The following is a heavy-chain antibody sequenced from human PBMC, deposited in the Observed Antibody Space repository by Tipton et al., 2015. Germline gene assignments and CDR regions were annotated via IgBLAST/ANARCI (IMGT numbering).Heavy chain of an antibody. CDR1: RGSIATGGYY. V-gene: IGHV4-39*07. Sequence: TLSLTCTVSRGSIATGGYYWGWLRQPPGKGLEWIGTIYYSGNRRYNPSLKSRVTISVDTSKNQFSLKLSSVTAADTAVYYCARGAGATFDYWGQGTLVTVSS. CDR2: IYYSGNR. CDR3: ARGAGATFDY. J-gene: IGHJ4*02.